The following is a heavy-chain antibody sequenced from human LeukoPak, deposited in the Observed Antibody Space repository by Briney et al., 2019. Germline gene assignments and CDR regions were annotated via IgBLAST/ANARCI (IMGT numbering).Heavy chain of an antibody. D-gene: IGHD3-22*01. Sequence: SETLSLTCTVSGGSISSYYWSWIRQPPGKGLEWIGYIYYSGSTNYNPSLKSRVTISVDTSKNQFSLKLSSVTAADTAVYYCARGTYYYDSSGYYYRPPYYYYGMDVWGQGTTVTVSS. CDR2: IYYSGST. J-gene: IGHJ6*02. CDR1: GGSISSYY. CDR3: ARGTYYYDSSGYYYRPPYYYYGMDV. V-gene: IGHV4-59*12.